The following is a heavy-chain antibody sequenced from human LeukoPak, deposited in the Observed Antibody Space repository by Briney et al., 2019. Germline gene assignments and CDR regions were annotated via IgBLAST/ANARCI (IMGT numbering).Heavy chain of an antibody. J-gene: IGHJ3*02. D-gene: IGHD5-18*01. CDR3: AKGYSYGYGDAFDI. CDR1: GFTFSDYY. Sequence: PGGSLRLSCAASGFTFSDYYMSWIRQAPGKGLEWIAYMSGSGSTIYYADSVKGRFTISRDNAKNSLYLQMNSLRAEDTALYYCAKGYSYGYGDAFDIWGQGTMVTVSS. CDR2: MSGSGSTI. V-gene: IGHV3-11*01.